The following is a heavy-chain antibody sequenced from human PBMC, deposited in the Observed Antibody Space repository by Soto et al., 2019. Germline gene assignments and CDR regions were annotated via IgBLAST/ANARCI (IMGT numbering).Heavy chain of an antibody. D-gene: IGHD6-13*01. Sequence: SETLSLTCAVYGGSFSAYYWSWIRQPPGKGLEWIGEITHSGSTNYNPSLKSSGSTNYNPSLKSRVPISVDTSKNQFSLTLSSMTAANTALYYCARGRKAAAGKRGLHYHFDYWGQGTLVTVSS. CDR1: GGSFSAYY. CDR2: ITHSGST. J-gene: IGHJ4*02. CDR3: ARGRKAAAGKRGLHYHFDY. V-gene: IGHV4-34*01.